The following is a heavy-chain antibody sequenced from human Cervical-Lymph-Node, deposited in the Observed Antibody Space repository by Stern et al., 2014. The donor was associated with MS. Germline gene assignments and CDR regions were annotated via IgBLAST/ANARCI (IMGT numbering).Heavy chain of an antibody. J-gene: IGHJ4*02. V-gene: IGHV2-5*02. CDR3: VHPTKAASTSFDQ. D-gene: IGHD6-13*01. CDR1: GFSLSTRGVG. Sequence: ESGPTLVKPTQTLTLTCTFSGFSLSTRGVGVGWIRQPPGKPRVWLALIYWDADTRYSPSLKSRLTITKDTSKSQVVLTLTNVDPADTATYYCVHPTKAASTSFDQWSQGTLVTVSS. CDR2: IYWDADT.